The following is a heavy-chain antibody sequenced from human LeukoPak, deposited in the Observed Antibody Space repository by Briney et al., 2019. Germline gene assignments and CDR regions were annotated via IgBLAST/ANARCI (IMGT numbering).Heavy chain of an antibody. CDR2: IRYDGSNK. J-gene: IGHJ4*02. V-gene: IGHV3-30*02. Sequence: GGSLRLSCAASGFTFSSYGMHWVRQAPGRGLEGVAFIRYDGSNKYYADSVKGRFTISRDNSKNTLYLQMNSLRAEDTAVYYCAKDSGANIAVAGTDFDYWGQGTLVTVSS. CDR3: AKDSGANIAVAGTDFDY. D-gene: IGHD6-19*01. CDR1: GFTFSSYG.